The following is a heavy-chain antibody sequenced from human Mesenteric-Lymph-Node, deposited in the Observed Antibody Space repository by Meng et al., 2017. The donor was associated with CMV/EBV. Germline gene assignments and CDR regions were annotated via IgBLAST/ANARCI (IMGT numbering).Heavy chain of an antibody. CDR2: INHSGST. D-gene: IGHD3-10*01. CDR3: ARDRELSV. J-gene: IGHJ4*02. Sequence: SETLSLTCAVYGGSFSGYYWSWIRQPPGKGLEWIGEINHSGSTNYNPSLKSRVTMSVDTSKNQLSLKLTSVIAADTAVYYCARDRELSVWGRGMLVTVSS. CDR1: GGSFSGYY. V-gene: IGHV4-34*01.